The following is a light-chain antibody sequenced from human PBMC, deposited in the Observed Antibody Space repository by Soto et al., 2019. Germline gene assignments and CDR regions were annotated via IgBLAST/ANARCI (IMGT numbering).Light chain of an antibody. V-gene: IGKV3-20*01. CDR2: GIS. CDR3: QQYSTLPHT. J-gene: IGKJ2*01. CDR1: QSVTSRD. Sequence: ENVLTQSPGTLSLSPGEGATLSCRATQSVTSRDFAWYQQKPGQAPRLLIYGISSRATDIPDRFSGSGSGTDYTLTISRLEPEDFGVYYCQQYSTLPHTFGQGTKLEVK.